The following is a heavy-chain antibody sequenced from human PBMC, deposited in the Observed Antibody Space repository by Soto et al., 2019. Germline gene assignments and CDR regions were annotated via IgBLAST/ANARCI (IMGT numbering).Heavy chain of an antibody. V-gene: IGHV3-7*01. CDR2: IKQDGGEK. J-gene: IGHJ6*01. D-gene: IGHD6-19*01. CDR3: VRVGGQWLAHAHYGMDV. CDR1: EFTCSDYW. Sequence: GGSLRLSCAASEFTCSDYWMSWVRQAPGKGLEWVANIKQDGGEKYYVDSVKGRFTISRGNVKNSLYLQMNSLRADDAAVYYCVRVGGQWLAHAHYGMDVLGQGTTVTGSS.